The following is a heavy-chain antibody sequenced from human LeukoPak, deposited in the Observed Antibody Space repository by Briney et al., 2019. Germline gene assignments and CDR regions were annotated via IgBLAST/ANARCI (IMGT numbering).Heavy chain of an antibody. CDR3: VRDFLGESGAGGY. J-gene: IGHJ4*02. CDR2: ISPSGNSK. V-gene: IGHV3-21*01. CDR1: TFTFSSYT. Sequence: GGSLRLSCATSTFTFSSYTMNWVRQAPGKGLEWVSSISPSGNSKYHADSVKGRFIISRDNAENSLYMQMNSLRAEDTGVYYCVRDFLGESGAGGYWGQGTLVTVSS. D-gene: IGHD3-10*01.